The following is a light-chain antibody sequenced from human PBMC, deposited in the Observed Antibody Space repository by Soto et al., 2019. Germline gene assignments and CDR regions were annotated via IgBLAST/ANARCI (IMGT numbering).Light chain of an antibody. CDR1: QGISSC. CDR2: AAS. J-gene: IGKJ4*01. Sequence: DIQMTQSPSSVSASVGDRVTITCRASQGISSCLAWYQQKPGKAPKLLIYAASSLQSGVTSRFSGSGSGTDFTLTICSLQPEDFATYYCQQANSFPLTFGGGTKLEIK. CDR3: QQANSFPLT. V-gene: IGKV1-12*01.